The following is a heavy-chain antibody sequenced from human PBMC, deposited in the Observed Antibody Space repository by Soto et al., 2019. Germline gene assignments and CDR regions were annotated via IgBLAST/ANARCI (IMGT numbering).Heavy chain of an antibody. J-gene: IGHJ6*02. Sequence: QVQLVESGGGLVKPGGSLRLSCAATGFSFSDYDMTWIRQAPGQGLEWLSYISRTDSSKYYAGSVKGRFTISVDSAKRSVYLQMHSLIADDTAVYYCARDLYGLDVWGQGTTVIVSS. CDR1: GFSFSDYD. CDR3: ARDLYGLDV. CDR2: ISRTDSSK. V-gene: IGHV3-11*01.